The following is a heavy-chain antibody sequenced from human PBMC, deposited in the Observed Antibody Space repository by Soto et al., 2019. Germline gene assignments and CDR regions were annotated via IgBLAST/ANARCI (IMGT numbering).Heavy chain of an antibody. CDR2: IWYDGSNE. V-gene: IGHV3-33*01. CDR3: ARTHKSIAVGAFDI. CDR1: GFTFSNYG. Sequence: QVQLVESGGGVVQPGMSLRLSCAASGFTFSNYGMHWVRQAPGKGLEWVAVIWYDGSNEYYADSVKGRFTISRDSSKNTLYLQMNSLRAEDTAIYYCARTHKSIAVGAFDIWGQGTMVTVSS. D-gene: IGHD6-19*01. J-gene: IGHJ3*02.